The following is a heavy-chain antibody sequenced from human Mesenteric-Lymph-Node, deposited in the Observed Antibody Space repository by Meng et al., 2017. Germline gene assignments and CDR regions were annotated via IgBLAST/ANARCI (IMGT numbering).Heavy chain of an antibody. D-gene: IGHD3-10*01. J-gene: IGHJ4*02. CDR1: GFTVSSYE. CDR2: IKQDGSDK. CDR3: VYGSFLTMSFES. Sequence: GESLKISCAASGFTVSSYEMHWVRQAPGKGLEWVAYIKQDGSDKYYVESVKGRFTISRDNAKSSLFLQMNSLRAEDTAMYYCVYGSFLTMSFESWGQGTLVTVSS. V-gene: IGHV3-7*01.